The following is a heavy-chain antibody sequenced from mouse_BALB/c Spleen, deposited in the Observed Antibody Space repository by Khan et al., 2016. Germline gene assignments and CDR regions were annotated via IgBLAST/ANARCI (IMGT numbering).Heavy chain of an antibody. J-gene: IGHJ4*01. CDR3: AKDAGAMDH. CDR1: GFTFRSYG. Sequence: EVELVESGGGLVQPGGPLKLSCAASGFTFRSYGMSWFRQTPDKRLELVATINSYGDSTYYPDSVKGRFTISRDNAKNTLYPQMSRLRSADTAMYYCAKDAGAMDHWGQGTSVTVSS. CDR2: INSYGDST. V-gene: IGHV5-6-3*01. D-gene: IGHD3-1*01.